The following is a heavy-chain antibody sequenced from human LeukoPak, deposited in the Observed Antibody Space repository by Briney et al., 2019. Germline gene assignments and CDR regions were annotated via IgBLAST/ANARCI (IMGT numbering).Heavy chain of an antibody. CDR2: ISGSGGST. D-gene: IGHD1-26*01. V-gene: IGHV3-23*01. Sequence: PGGSLRLSCAASGFTFSSYGMSWVRQAPGKGLEWVSAISGSGGSTYYADSVKGRFTISRDNSKNTLYLQMNSLRAEDTAVYYCARDPYSGTYGDTYYYYMDVWGKETTVTISS. J-gene: IGHJ6*03. CDR3: ARDPYSGTYGDTYYYYMDV. CDR1: GFTFSSYG.